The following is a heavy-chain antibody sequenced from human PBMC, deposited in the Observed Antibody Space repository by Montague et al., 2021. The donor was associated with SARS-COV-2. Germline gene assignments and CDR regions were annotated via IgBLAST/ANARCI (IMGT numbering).Heavy chain of an antibody. CDR2: ISSNSDFV. CDR3: AREGGVSIFGVIIRSTNYYYGLDV. D-gene: IGHD3-3*02. V-gene: IGHV3-21*06. J-gene: IGHJ6*02. Sequence: SRRLSWSASGFSFSNHNMNWVRQAPGKGLEWVSFISSNSDFVHYADSVKGRFTISRGNAKNTLYLQMNSPSAEDSALYYCAREGGVSIFGVIIRSTNYYYGLDVWGHGTTVTVSS. CDR1: GFSFSNHN.